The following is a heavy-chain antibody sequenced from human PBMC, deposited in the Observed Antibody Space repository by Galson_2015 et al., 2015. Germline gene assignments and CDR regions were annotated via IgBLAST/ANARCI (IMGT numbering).Heavy chain of an antibody. Sequence: SETLSLTCAVSGGSVSSSNWWSWVRQPPGKGLEWIGEIYHSGSTNYNPSLKSRVTISVDKSKNQFSLKLSSVTAADTAVYYCARVGYCSSTSCSLRGAFDIWGQGTMVTVSS. CDR3: ARVGYCSSTSCSLRGAFDI. J-gene: IGHJ3*02. D-gene: IGHD2-2*01. CDR1: GGSVSSSNW. CDR2: IYHSGST. V-gene: IGHV4-4*02.